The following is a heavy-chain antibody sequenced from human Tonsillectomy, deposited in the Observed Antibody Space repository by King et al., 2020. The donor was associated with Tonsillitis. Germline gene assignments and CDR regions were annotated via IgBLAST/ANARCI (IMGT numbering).Heavy chain of an antibody. J-gene: IGHJ4*02. CDR1: GYSFTSFW. Sequence: VQLVQSGAEVKKPGESLKISCKGFGYSFTSFWIGWVRQMPGKGLEWMGIIYPDDSDTTLSPSFQGQVTISADKSISTVYLQWISLKASDTAMYYCARHNRAVAPDYWGQGTLVSVSS. D-gene: IGHD6-19*01. CDR3: ARHNRAVAPDY. V-gene: IGHV5-51*01. CDR2: IYPDDSDT.